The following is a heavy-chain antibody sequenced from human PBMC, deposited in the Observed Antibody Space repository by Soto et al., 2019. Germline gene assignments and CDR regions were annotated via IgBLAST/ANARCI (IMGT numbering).Heavy chain of an antibody. V-gene: IGHV5-10-1*01. J-gene: IGHJ6*02. Sequence: PGESLKISCKGSGYSFTSYWISWVRQMPGKGLEWMGRIDPSDSYTNYSPSFQGHVTISADKSISTAYLQWSSLKASDTAMYYCARGTRFLEWPLYGMDVWGQGTTVTVSS. D-gene: IGHD3-3*01. CDR1: GYSFTSYW. CDR3: ARGTRFLEWPLYGMDV. CDR2: IDPSDSYT.